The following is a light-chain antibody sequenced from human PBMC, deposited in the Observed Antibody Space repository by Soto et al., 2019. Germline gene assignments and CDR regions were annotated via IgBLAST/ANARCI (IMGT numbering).Light chain of an antibody. J-gene: IGKJ4*01. CDR3: QQSHSAPLT. V-gene: IGKV1-39*01. CDR2: AAS. CDR1: QSITSH. Sequence: QMTQSPSSLFASVGDRVTITCRSSQSITSHLNWYQQKVGQSPKLLIYAASTLKSGVPPRFSGSGSGTEFTLTISGLQREDFATYYWQQSHSAPLTFGAGTKVEIK.